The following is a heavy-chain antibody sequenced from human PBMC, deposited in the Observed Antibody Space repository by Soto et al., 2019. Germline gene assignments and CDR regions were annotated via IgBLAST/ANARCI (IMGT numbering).Heavy chain of an antibody. J-gene: IGHJ3*02. Sequence: PSETLSLTCSVTGGFISNGGFYWNWIRQYPGKGLEWIGYIYYSGNTSYNPSLKSRVSMSVDTYKNQFSLKLRSVTAADTAVYYCATTKNWGYPHDACDSWGQGTMATF. D-gene: IGHD7-27*01. CDR3: ATTKNWGYPHDACDS. V-gene: IGHV4-31*03. CDR1: GGFISNGGFY. CDR2: IYYSGNT.